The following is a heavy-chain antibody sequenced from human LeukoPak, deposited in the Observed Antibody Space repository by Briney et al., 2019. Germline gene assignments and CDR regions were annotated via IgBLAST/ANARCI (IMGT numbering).Heavy chain of an antibody. J-gene: IGHJ3*02. D-gene: IGHD5-24*01. V-gene: IGHV3-21*01. CDR2: ISSSSAYI. Sequence: GGSLRLSCAASGFTFSSYSMNWVRPAPGKGRAWVSFISSSSAYISYADSVKGRFAISRDNAMNSLYVQMNNLRAEDTAVYYCAKKMDDAFDIWGQGTMVTVSS. CDR1: GFTFSSYS. CDR3: AKKMDDAFDI.